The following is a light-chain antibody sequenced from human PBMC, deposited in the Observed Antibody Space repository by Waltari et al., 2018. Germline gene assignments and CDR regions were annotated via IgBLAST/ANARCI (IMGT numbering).Light chain of an antibody. V-gene: IGKV3-11*01. CDR3: QQRSVRRA. J-gene: IGKJ4*01. CDR2: DAS. Sequence: EIVLTQSPSTLSLSPGERATLSCRASQSLSNYLAWYQQTPGQAPRLLICDASSRATGVPARFSGSGSGTDFTLTISSLEPEDSAVYYCQQRSVRRAFGGGTKVEIK. CDR1: QSLSNY.